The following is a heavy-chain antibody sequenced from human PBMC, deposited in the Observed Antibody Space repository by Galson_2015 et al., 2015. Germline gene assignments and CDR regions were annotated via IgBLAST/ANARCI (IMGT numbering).Heavy chain of an antibody. D-gene: IGHD2-15*01. CDR2: IKRKSVGGTT. J-gene: IGHJ4*02. Sequence: PLSLSCAASGFTFNNAWMSWVRQAPGKGLEWVGSIKRKSVGGTTDYAAPVKGRFTISRDDSKNTLYLQMNNLKSEDTAVYYCTTDGCSGGSCYSPGCWGQGTLVTVSS. CDR1: GFTFNNAW. V-gene: IGHV3-15*01. CDR3: TTDGCSGGSCYSPGC.